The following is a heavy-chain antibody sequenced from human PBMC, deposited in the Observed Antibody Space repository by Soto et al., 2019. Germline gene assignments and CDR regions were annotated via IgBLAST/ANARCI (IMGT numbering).Heavy chain of an antibody. V-gene: IGHV3-74*01. CDR1: GFTFSNYW. D-gene: IGHD2-15*01. CDR3: ARDGYCSGGSCYSVPVFDY. Sequence: GGSLRLSCAASGFTFSNYWMHWVRQAPGRGLVWVSHIDSDGSTTTYADSVEGRFTISRDNSKNTLYLQMNSLRAEDTAVYYCARDGYCSGGSCYSVPVFDYWGQGT. J-gene: IGHJ4*02. CDR2: IDSDGSTT.